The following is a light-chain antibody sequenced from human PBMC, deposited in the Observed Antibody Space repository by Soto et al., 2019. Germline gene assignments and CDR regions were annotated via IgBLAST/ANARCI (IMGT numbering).Light chain of an antibody. CDR1: SSDDGGYNY. CDR3: SSYTSSSTPLV. V-gene: IGLV2-14*01. J-gene: IGLJ3*02. CDR2: DVT. Sequence: QSALTQPASVSGSPGQSINISCTGTSSDDGGYNYVSWYQQHPGKAPKLMIYDVTNRPSGVSNRFSGSKSGNTASLTISGLHAEDEADYYCSSYTSSSTPLVFGGGTKLTVL.